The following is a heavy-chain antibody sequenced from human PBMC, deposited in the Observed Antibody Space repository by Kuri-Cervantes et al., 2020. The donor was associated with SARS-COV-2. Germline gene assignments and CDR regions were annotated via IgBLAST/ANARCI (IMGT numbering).Heavy chain of an antibody. J-gene: IGHJ5*02. Sequence: GSLRLSCAVYGGSFSGYYWSWIRQPPGKGLEWIGEINHSGSTNYNPSLKSRVTISVDTSKNQFSLKLSSVTAADTAVYYCARTLPRYCSSTSCGRNWFDPWGQGTRVTVAS. V-gene: IGHV4-34*01. CDR1: GGSFSGYY. D-gene: IGHD2-2*01. CDR2: INHSGST. CDR3: ARTLPRYCSSTSCGRNWFDP.